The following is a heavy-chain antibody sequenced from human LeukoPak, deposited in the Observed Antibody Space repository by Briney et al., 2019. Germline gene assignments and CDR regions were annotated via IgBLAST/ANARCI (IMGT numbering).Heavy chain of an antibody. Sequence: ASVKVSCKASGYTFTSYGISWVRQAPGQGLEWMGWISAYNGNTNYAQKLQGRVTMTTDTSTSTAYMELRNLRSDDTAIYYCVRDIKYEMDYWGQGTLVTVSS. J-gene: IGHJ4*02. CDR2: ISAYNGNT. V-gene: IGHV1-18*01. CDR3: VRDIKYEMDY. D-gene: IGHD1-14*01. CDR1: GYTFTSYG.